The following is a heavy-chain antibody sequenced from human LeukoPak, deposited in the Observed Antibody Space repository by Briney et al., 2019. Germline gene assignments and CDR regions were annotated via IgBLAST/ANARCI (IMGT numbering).Heavy chain of an antibody. CDR2: MNPNRGNT. J-gene: IGHJ4*02. D-gene: IGHD3-22*01. Sequence: ASVKVSCKASGYIFTTYDINWVRQATGQGLEWMGWMNPNRGNTGYARKFQGRVTMTRNTSISTAYMELSSLRSEDTAIYYCARGYYDTNGYYYRLDFWGQGTLVTVSS. CDR3: ARGYYDTNGYYYRLDF. V-gene: IGHV1-8*01. CDR1: GYIFTTYD.